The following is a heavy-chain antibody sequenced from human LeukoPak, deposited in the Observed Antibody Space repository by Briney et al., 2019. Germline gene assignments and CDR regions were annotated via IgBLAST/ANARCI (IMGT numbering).Heavy chain of an antibody. CDR2: ISSSSSTI. D-gene: IGHD1-26*01. Sequence: GGSLRLSCAASGFTFSSYSMNWVRPAPGKGLEWVSYISSSSSTIYYADSVKGRFTISRDNAKNSLYLQMNSLRAEDTAVYYCARDWDTRYSGSADAFDIWGQGTMVTVSS. CDR3: ARDWDTRYSGSADAFDI. J-gene: IGHJ3*02. V-gene: IGHV3-48*04. CDR1: GFTFSSYS.